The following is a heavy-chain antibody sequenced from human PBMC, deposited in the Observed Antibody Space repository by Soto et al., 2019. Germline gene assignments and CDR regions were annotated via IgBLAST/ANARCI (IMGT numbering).Heavy chain of an antibody. CDR3: ARGVTEVRYYFDY. D-gene: IGHD2-21*02. Sequence: PSETLSLTCTVSGGSISSGGYYWSWIRQHPGKGLEWIGYIYYSGSTYYNPSLKSRVTISVDTSKNQFSLKLSSVTAADTAVYYCARGVTEVRYYFDYWGQGTLVTVSS. CDR2: IYYSGST. V-gene: IGHV4-31*03. J-gene: IGHJ4*02. CDR1: GGSISSGGYY.